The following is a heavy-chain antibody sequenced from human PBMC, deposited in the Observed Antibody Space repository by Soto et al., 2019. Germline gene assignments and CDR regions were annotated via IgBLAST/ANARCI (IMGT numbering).Heavy chain of an antibody. J-gene: IGHJ6*02. D-gene: IGHD2-15*01. CDR1: GFTFSSYG. Sequence: GGSLRLSCAASGFTFSSYGMHWVRQAPGKGLEWVAVIWYDGSNKYYADSVKGRFTISRDNSKNTLYLQMNSLRAEDTAVYYCARENSQTECSGGSCRPWDYYYYYGMDVWGQGTTVTVSS. CDR2: IWYDGSNK. CDR3: ARENSQTECSGGSCRPWDYYYYYGMDV. V-gene: IGHV3-33*01.